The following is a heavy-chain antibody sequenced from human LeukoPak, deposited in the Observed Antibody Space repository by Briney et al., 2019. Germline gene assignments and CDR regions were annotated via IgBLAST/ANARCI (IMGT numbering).Heavy chain of an antibody. V-gene: IGHV1-69*06. Sequence: SVKVSCKASGGTFSSYAISWVRQAPGQGLEWMGGIIPIFGTANYAQKFQGRVTIIADKSTSTAYMELSSLRSEDTAVYYCARDAIAAAGTNAFDIWGQGTMVTVSS. J-gene: IGHJ3*02. CDR1: GGTFSSYA. D-gene: IGHD6-13*01. CDR3: ARDAIAAAGTNAFDI. CDR2: IIPIFGTA.